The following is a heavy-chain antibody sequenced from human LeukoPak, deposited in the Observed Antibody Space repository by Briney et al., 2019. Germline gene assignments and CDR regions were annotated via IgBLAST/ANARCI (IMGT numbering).Heavy chain of an antibody. V-gene: IGHV3-30*02. CDR3: AKDGDSSGLD. J-gene: IGHJ4*02. Sequence: GGSLRFSCVASGFTFSSNGMHWVRQAPGKGLEWVTFIRYDGSNKYYADSVKGRFTISRDNSKNTLYLQMNSLRAEDTAVYYCAKDGDSSGLDWGQGTLVTVSS. D-gene: IGHD3-22*01. CDR1: GFTFSSNG. CDR2: IRYDGSNK.